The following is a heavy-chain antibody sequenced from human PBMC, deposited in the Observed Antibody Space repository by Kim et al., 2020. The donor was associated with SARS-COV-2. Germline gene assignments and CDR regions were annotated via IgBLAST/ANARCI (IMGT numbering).Heavy chain of an antibody. J-gene: IGHJ4*02. Sequence: VKGRFTISRDDSKNTLYLQMNSLKTEDTAVYYCTTRPRIVGATGWDYFDYWGQGTLVTVSS. V-gene: IGHV3-15*01. CDR3: TTRPRIVGATGWDYFDY. D-gene: IGHD1-26*01.